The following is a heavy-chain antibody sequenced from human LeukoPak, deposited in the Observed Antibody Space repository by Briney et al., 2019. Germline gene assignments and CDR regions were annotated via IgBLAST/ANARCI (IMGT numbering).Heavy chain of an antibody. CDR3: AKPYGMGSSSTGGYFDY. CDR1: GFTFSSYG. CDR2: IRYDGSNK. J-gene: IGHJ4*02. Sequence: PGGSLRLSCAASGFTFSSYGMHWVRQAPGKGLEWVAFIRYDGSNKYYADSVKGRFTISRDNSKNTLYLQMNSLRAEDTAVYYCAKPYGMGSSSTGGYFDYWGQGTLVTVSS. V-gene: IGHV3-30*02. D-gene: IGHD6-6*01.